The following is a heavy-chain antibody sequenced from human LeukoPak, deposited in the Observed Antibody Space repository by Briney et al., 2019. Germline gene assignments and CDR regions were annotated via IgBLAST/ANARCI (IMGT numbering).Heavy chain of an antibody. CDR3: ARGAFLEWIIDY. CDR1: GGTFSSYA. D-gene: IGHD3-3*01. Sequence: GSSVKVSCKASGGTFSSYAISWVRQAPGQGLEWMGGIIPIFGTANYAQKFQGRVTITADESTSTAYRELSSLRSEDTAVYYCARGAFLEWIIDYWGQGTLVTVSS. J-gene: IGHJ4*02. CDR2: IIPIFGTA. V-gene: IGHV1-69*01.